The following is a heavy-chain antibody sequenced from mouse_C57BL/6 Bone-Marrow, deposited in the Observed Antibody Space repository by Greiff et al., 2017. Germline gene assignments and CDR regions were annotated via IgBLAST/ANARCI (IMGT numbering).Heavy chain of an antibody. CDR2: INPSSGYT. Sequence: QVQLQQSGAELARPGASVKMSCKASGYTFTSYTMHWVKQRPGQGLEWIGYINPSSGYTKYNQKFKDKATLTADKSSSTAYMQLSSLTSEDSAVYSSARGSRYYFDYWGQGTTLTVSS. V-gene: IGHV1-4*01. J-gene: IGHJ2*01. D-gene: IGHD1-1*01. CDR1: GYTFTSYT. CDR3: ARGSRYYFDY.